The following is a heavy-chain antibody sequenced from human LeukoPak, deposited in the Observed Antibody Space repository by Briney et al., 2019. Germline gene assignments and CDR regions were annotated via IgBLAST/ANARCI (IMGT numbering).Heavy chain of an antibody. Sequence: ASAKVSCKASGYTFIGHYIHWVRQAPGQGLEWMGRIDPNSGATNYVQKFRGRVTMTRDTSISTAYMDLNTLTSDDTAMYYCATGPSSSGGAYWGQGTLVTVSS. D-gene: IGHD6-13*01. J-gene: IGHJ4*02. CDR2: IDPNSGAT. V-gene: IGHV1-2*06. CDR3: ATGPSSSGGAY. CDR1: GYTFIGHY.